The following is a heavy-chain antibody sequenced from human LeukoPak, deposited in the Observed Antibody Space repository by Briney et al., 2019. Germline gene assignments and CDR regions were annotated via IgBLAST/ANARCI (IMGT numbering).Heavy chain of an antibody. J-gene: IGHJ4*02. D-gene: IGHD3-9*01. CDR3: VKDADYDILTGYYTPDY. CDR2: ISSNGGST. Sequence: PGGSLRLSCSASGFTISSYAMHWVRQAPGKGLEYVSAISSNGGSTYYADSVKGRFTISRDNSKNTLYLQMSSLRAEDTAVYYCVKDADYDILTGYYTPDYWGQGTLVTVSS. CDR1: GFTISSYA. V-gene: IGHV3-64D*06.